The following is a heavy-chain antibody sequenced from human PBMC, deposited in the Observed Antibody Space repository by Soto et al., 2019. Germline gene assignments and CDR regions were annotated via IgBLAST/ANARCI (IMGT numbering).Heavy chain of an antibody. CDR3: ARVERETATTVVDAFDI. V-gene: IGHV4-34*01. CDR2: MSHSGGT. J-gene: IGHJ3*02. Sequence: QVQLQQWGAGLLKPSETLSLTCAVYGGSVSSGSYYWSWIRQPPGKGLEWIGEMSHSGGTHFNPSLKSRVTISVDTSKNHFSLKMSSVTAAATSLYYCARVERETATTVVDAFDIWGPWTMVPASS. CDR1: GGSVSSGSYY. D-gene: IGHD1-1*01.